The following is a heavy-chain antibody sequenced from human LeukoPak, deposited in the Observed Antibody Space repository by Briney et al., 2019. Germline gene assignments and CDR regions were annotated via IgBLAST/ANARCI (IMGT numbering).Heavy chain of an antibody. Sequence: SETLSLTCTVSGGSISSSSYYWGWIRQPLGKGLEWIGSIYYSGSTYYNPSLKSRVTISVDTSKNQFSLKLSSVTAADTAVYYCASVRRGFGESSKYYSYYYMDVWGNGTTVTISS. D-gene: IGHD3-10*01. J-gene: IGHJ6*03. CDR3: ASVRRGFGESSKYYSYYYMDV. V-gene: IGHV4-39*01. CDR2: IYYSGST. CDR1: GGSISSSSYY.